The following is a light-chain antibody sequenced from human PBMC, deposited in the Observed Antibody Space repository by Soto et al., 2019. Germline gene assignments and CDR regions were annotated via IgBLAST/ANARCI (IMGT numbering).Light chain of an antibody. CDR1: QDIRKD. V-gene: IGKV1-6*01. CDR3: LQDYNYPFT. CDR2: GAS. J-gene: IGKJ2*01. Sequence: AIQITQPPSSLSASVGDRVTITYRASQDIRKDLAWYQQKPGKAPQILIYGASTLQTGVASRFSGSGSATDFTLTISSLQPEDSAAYYCLQDYNYPFTFGQGTKV.